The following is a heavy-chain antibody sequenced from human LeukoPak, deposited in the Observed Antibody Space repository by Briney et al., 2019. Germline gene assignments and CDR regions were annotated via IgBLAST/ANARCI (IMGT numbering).Heavy chain of an antibody. Sequence: KPSETLSLTCTVSGGSISSYYWSWIRQPPGKGLEWIGYIYHSGTTDYNPSLKSRVTISVDTSKNQFSLKLSSVTAADTAVYYCASSCSGGSCSAPTRLDYWGQGTLVTVSS. D-gene: IGHD2-15*01. CDR2: IYHSGTT. CDR1: GGSISSYY. V-gene: IGHV4-59*12. CDR3: ASSCSGGSCSAPTRLDY. J-gene: IGHJ4*02.